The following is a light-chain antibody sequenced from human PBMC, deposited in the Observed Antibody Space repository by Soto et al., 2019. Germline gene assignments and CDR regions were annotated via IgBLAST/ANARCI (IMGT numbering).Light chain of an antibody. J-gene: IGKJ2*01. V-gene: IGKV1-5*01. CDR3: QLYTIHPYT. Sequence: DIQMTQSPSTLSASVGDRVTITCRASQSISSWLAWYQQKPGKAPKLLIYDASSLESGVPSRFSGSGSGTEFTLTISSLQPDDFATYYCQLYTIHPYTFSQRTKLQI. CDR1: QSISSW. CDR2: DAS.